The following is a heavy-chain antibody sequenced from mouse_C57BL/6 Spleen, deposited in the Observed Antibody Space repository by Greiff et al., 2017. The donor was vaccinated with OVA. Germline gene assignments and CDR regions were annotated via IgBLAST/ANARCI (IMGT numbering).Heavy chain of an antibody. CDR2: INPNNGGT. J-gene: IGHJ1*03. V-gene: IGHV1-26*01. CDR1: GYTFTDYY. CDR3: ARRAYPYWYFDV. Sequence: EVQLQQSGPELVKPGASVKISCKASGYTFTDYYMNWVKQSHGKSLEWIGDINPNNGGTSYNQKFKGKATLTVDKSSSTAYMELRSLTSEDSGVYYCARRAYPYWYFDVWGTGTTVTVSS. D-gene: IGHD3-3*01.